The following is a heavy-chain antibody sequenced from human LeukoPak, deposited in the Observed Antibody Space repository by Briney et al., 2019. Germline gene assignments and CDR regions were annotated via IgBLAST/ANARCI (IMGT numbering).Heavy chain of an antibody. CDR1: GYTFTGYY. J-gene: IGHJ1*01. CDR2: INPNSGGT. Sequence: ASVKVSCRASGYTFTGYYMHWVRQAPGQGLEWMGWINPNSGGTNYAQKFQGRVTMTRDTSISTAYMELSRLRSDDTAVYYCARGGGSWSSEYFQHWGQGTLVTVSS. D-gene: IGHD6-13*01. V-gene: IGHV1-2*02. CDR3: ARGGGSWSSEYFQH.